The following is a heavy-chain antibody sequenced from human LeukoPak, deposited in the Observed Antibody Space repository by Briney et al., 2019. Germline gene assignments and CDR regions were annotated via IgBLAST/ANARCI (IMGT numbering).Heavy chain of an antibody. CDR3: ARDAGAILQHHYYYYYMDV. CDR1: GGSISSYY. J-gene: IGHJ6*03. Sequence: PSETLSLTCTVSGGSISSYYWSWIRQPAGKGLEWIGRIYTSGSTNYNPSLKSRVTMSVDTSKNQFSLKLSSVTAADTAVYYCARDAGAILQHHYYYYYMDVWGKGTTVTVSS. CDR2: IYTSGST. D-gene: IGHD3-3*01. V-gene: IGHV4-4*07.